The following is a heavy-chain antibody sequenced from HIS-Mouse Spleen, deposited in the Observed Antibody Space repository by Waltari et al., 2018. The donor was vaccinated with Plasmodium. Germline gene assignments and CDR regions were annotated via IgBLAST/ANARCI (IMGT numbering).Heavy chain of an antibody. CDR2: IWYAGSNK. D-gene: IGHD7-27*01. Sequence: QVQLVESGGGVVQPGRSLRLSCAASGFHFSGYDMLWVRQAPGKGLEWVAVIWYAGSNKYYADSVKGRFTISRDNSKNTLYLQMNSLRAEDTAVYYCAKDRLTGYWYFDLWGRGTLVTVSS. CDR1: GFHFSGYD. V-gene: IGHV3-33*06. CDR3: AKDRLTGYWYFDL. J-gene: IGHJ2*01.